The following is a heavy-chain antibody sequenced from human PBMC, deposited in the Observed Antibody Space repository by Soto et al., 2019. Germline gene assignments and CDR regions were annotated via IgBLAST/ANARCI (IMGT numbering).Heavy chain of an antibody. CDR1: GFTFSDHY. J-gene: IGHJ4*02. V-gene: IGHV3-72*01. CDR2: TRNKANSYTT. D-gene: IGHD1-26*01. Sequence: GGSLRLSCAASGFTFSDHYMDWVRQAPGKGLEGVGRTRNKANSYTTEYAASVKGRFTISRDDSKNSLYLQMNSLKTEDTAVYYCARENSGSYYFDYWGQGTLVTVSS. CDR3: ARENSGSYYFDY.